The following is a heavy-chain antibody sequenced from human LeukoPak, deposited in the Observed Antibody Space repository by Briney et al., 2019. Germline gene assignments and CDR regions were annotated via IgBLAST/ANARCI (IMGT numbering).Heavy chain of an antibody. D-gene: IGHD3-10*01. CDR1: GGSFSGYY. CDR2: INHSGST. V-gene: IGHV4-34*01. Sequence: SETLSLTCAVYGGSFSGYYWSWIRQPPGKGLEWIGEINHSGSTNYNPSLKSRVTISVDTSKNQSSLKLSSVTAADTAVYYCARGLGLLWFGELLRRRYYFDYWGQGTLVTVSS. J-gene: IGHJ4*02. CDR3: ARGLGLLWFGELLRRRYYFDY.